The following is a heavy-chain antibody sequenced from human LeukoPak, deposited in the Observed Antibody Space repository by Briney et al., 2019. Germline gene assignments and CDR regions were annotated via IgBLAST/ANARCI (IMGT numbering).Heavy chain of an antibody. CDR3: ARSTGDYYDSMENAFDI. CDR2: IYHSGST. J-gene: IGHJ3*02. Sequence: SETLSLTCAVYGVSFSGYYWSWIRQPPGKGLEWIGEIYHSGSTNYNPSLRSRVTISVDKSKNQFSLKLSSVTAADTAVYYCARSTGDYYDSMENAFDIWGQGTKVTVSS. D-gene: IGHD3-22*01. V-gene: IGHV4-34*01. CDR1: GVSFSGYY.